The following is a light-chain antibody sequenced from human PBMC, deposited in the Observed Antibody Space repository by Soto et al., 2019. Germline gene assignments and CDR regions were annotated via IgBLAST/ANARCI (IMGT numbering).Light chain of an antibody. V-gene: IGKV1-5*01. Sequence: DIQMTQSPSTLAASVGDTVTMTCRSSSKWLAWYQKKPGKAPKLLIYDVSNLKRGVPPRFSGSTSGAESTLTITGLQPDDLGTYYCQHTTDFTFGQGTKVDIK. CDR2: DVS. J-gene: IGKJ2*01. CDR1: SSKW. CDR3: QHTTDFT.